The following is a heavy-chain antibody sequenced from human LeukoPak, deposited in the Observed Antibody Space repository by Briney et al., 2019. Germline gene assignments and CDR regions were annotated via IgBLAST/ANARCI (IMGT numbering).Heavy chain of an antibody. CDR3: ERGFFGGGGWCIYSSYVREV. V-gene: IGHV3-74*01. Sequence: GGSLRLSCAASGFTFSSYWMHWVRHAPGKGLVWVSRINSDGSSTSYADSVKGRFTISRDNAKNTLYLQMNSLRAEDTAVYYCERGFFGGGGWCIYSSYVREVGGQGTRAPV. J-gene: IGHJ6*02. D-gene: IGHD3-16*01. CDR2: INSDGSST. CDR1: GFTFSSYW.